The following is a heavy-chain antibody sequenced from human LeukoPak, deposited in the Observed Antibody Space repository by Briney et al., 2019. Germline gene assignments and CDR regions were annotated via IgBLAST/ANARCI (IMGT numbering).Heavy chain of an antibody. CDR3: ARELEFCSSTSCSLFAY. CDR2: INTNSGGT. CDR1: GYTFTDYY. V-gene: IGHV1-2*02. D-gene: IGHD2-2*01. Sequence: ASVKVSCKASGYTFTDYYVHWVRQAPGQGLEWMGSINTNSGGTNYAQKFQGRVTMTRDTSFSTGYMDLSRLRSDDTAAYYCARELEFCSSTSCSLFAYWGQGTLLTVSS. J-gene: IGHJ4*02.